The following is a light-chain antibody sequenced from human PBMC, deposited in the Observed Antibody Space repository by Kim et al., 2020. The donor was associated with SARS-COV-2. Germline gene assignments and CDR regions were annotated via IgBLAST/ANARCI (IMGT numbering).Light chain of an antibody. V-gene: IGKV1-8*01. CDR3: QQYYNYPLT. Sequence: AIQLTQSPSSLSASVGDRVTITCRASQDISSFLAWYQQKPGKAPKLLIYGASTLQSGVPSGFSGSGSGTDFTLTISCLQSEDFATYYCQQYYNYPLTFGGGTKVEIK. CDR1: QDISSF. J-gene: IGKJ4*01. CDR2: GAS.